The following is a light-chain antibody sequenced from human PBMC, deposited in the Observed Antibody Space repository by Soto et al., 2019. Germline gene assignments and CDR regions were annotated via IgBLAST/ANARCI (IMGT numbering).Light chain of an antibody. CDR3: QQYGRSPFT. Sequence: EIVMTQSPGTLSLSPGETATLSCRASQSVSSNCVAWFHQKPGQAPRLLIYGASSRATGVPDRFSASGSGTDFTLTISRLEPEDFAVYYCQQYGRSPFTFGPGTKVDIK. J-gene: IGKJ3*01. V-gene: IGKV3-20*01. CDR1: QSVSSNC. CDR2: GAS.